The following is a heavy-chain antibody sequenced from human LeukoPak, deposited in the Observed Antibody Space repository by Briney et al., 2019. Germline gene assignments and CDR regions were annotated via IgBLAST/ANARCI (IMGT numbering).Heavy chain of an antibody. Sequence: ASVKVSCKTSGGTFSRFAISWVRQAPGQGLEWMGGIIPIFGPANYAQKFQGRVTITADESTSTAYMELSSLRSEDTALYYCAKSTYYNGSGEGSNYWYFDLWGRGTLVTVSS. CDR2: IIPIFGPA. CDR3: AKSTYYNGSGEGSNYWYFDL. J-gene: IGHJ2*01. D-gene: IGHD3-10*01. CDR1: GGTFSRFA. V-gene: IGHV1-69*13.